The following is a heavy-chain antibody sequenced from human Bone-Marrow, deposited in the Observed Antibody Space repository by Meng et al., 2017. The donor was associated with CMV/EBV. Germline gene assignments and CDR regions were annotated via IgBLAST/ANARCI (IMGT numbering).Heavy chain of an antibody. CDR3: ARVLGHFDH. J-gene: IGHJ4*02. V-gene: IGHV1-2*02. CDR1: GYTFTGYY. D-gene: IGHD3-16*01. CDR2: INPNSGDT. Sequence: KVSCNASGYTFTGYYIHWVRQAPGQGPEWMGWINPNSGDTNYAQKFQGRVTMTGDTSINTAYMELSRLRSDDTAVYYCARVLGHFDHWGQGTLVTVSS.